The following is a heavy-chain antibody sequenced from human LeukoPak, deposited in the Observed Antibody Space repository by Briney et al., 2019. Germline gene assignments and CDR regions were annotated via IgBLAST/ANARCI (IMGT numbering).Heavy chain of an antibody. CDR1: GFTVSRYY. Sequence: GGSLRLSCAASGFTVSRYYMSWVRQAPWKELEWVSIIYSAGDTFYADSVKGRFTVSRDNSQNTVYLQMNSLRAEDTAVFYCAKTDSSGYYYDYWGQGTLVTVSS. CDR3: AKTDSSGYYYDY. D-gene: IGHD3-22*01. V-gene: IGHV3-66*01. CDR2: IYSAGDT. J-gene: IGHJ4*02.